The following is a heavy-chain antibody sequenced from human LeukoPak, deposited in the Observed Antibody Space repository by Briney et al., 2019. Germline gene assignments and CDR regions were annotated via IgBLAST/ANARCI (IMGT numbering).Heavy chain of an antibody. CDR1: GGSFSGYY. J-gene: IGHJ3*02. CDR3: ARVDSSGWDDAFDI. D-gene: IGHD6-19*01. Sequence: SETLSLTCAVYGGSFSGYYWSWLRQPPGKGLEWIGEINHSGSTNYNPSLKSRVTISVDTSKNQFSLKLSSVTAADTAVYYCARVDSSGWDDAFDIWGQGTMVTVSS. CDR2: INHSGST. V-gene: IGHV4-34*01.